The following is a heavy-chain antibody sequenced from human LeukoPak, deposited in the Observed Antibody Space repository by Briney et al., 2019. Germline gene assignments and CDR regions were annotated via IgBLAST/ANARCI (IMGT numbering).Heavy chain of an antibody. D-gene: IGHD1-26*01. CDR1: GFAFNSYT. Sequence: GGSLRLSCAASGFAFNSYTMNWIRQAPGKGLEWVSSISSSSSYIYYADSVKGRFTISRDDAKNSLYLQMNRLRAEDTAVYYCARDPTSSWETAFDIWGQGTVVTVSS. CDR3: ARDPTSSWETAFDI. J-gene: IGHJ3*02. V-gene: IGHV3-21*01. CDR2: ISSSSSYI.